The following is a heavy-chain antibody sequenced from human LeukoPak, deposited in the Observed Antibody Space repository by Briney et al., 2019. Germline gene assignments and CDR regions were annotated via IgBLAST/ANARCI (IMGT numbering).Heavy chain of an antibody. CDR1: GFTFSSYW. D-gene: IGHD6-13*01. V-gene: IGHV3-7*04. CDR3: ARGIAAAGSTSFDY. J-gene: IGHJ4*02. CDR2: IKQDGSEK. Sequence: GGSLRLSCAASGFTFSSYWMSWVRQAPGKGLEWVANIKQDGSEKYYVDSVKGRFTISRDNAKNSPYLQMNSLRAEDTAVYYCARGIAAAGSTSFDYWGQGTLVTVSS.